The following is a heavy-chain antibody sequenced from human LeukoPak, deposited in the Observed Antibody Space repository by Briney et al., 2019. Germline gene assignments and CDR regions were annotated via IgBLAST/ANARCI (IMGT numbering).Heavy chain of an antibody. CDR1: GFTFSNAW. CDR3: TTRTRYYYHGMDV. CDR2: IKSRTDGGTT. J-gene: IGHJ6*02. D-gene: IGHD2-2*01. V-gene: IGHV3-15*01. Sequence: PGGSLRLSCAASGFTFSNAWMSWVRQAPGKGLEWVGRIKSRTDGGTTDYAAPVKGRFTISRDDSKNTLYLQMNSLKTEDTAVYYCTTRTRYYYHGMDVWGQGTTVTVSS.